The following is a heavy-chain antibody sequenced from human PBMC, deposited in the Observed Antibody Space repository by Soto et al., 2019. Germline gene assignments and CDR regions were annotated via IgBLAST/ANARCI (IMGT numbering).Heavy chain of an antibody. CDR2: IYHSEST. Sequence: QVQLQESGPGLVKPSGTLSLTCAVSGGSMYSPNWWPWVRQTPGKGLQWIGEIYHSESTNYNPSLKSRVTISVDKSKNQFSLKLTSLTAADTAIYYCARGSTRIRGLFDYWGQGLLVTVSS. CDR1: GGSMYSPNW. D-gene: IGHD2-15*01. J-gene: IGHJ4*02. V-gene: IGHV4-4*02. CDR3: ARGSTRIRGLFDY.